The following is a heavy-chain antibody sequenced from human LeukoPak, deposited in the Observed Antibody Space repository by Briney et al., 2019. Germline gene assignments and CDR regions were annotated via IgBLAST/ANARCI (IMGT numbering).Heavy chain of an antibody. Sequence: SVKVSCKASGGTFSSYAISWVRQAPGQGLEWMGRIIPIFGIANYAQKFQGRVTITADKSTSTAYMELSSLRSEDTAVYYCARWGEHYYDSSENGMDVWGQGTTVTVSS. CDR1: GGTFSSYA. CDR2: IIPIFGIA. J-gene: IGHJ6*01. V-gene: IGHV1-69*04. CDR3: ARWGEHYYDSSENGMDV. D-gene: IGHD3-22*01.